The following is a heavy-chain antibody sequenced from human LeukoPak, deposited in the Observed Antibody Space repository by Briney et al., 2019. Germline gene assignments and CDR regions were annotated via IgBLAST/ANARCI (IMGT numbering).Heavy chain of an antibody. Sequence: GASVKVSCKASGYTFTSLDIHRALQVTGPGLEWMGWMNPNNGNTGYAQKFQGRITITRDTTITTAYMKLGSVRAEDTAIYYCARGGADAVDNWFDPWGQGTLVTVSS. D-gene: IGHD1-26*01. CDR2: MNPNNGNT. J-gene: IGHJ5*02. V-gene: IGHV1-8*03. CDR3: ARGGADAVDNWFDP. CDR1: GYTFTSLD.